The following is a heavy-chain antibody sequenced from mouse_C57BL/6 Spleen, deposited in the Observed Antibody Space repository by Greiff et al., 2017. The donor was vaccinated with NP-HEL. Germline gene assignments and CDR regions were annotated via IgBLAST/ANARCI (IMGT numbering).Heavy chain of an antibody. CDR2: IWSGGST. D-gene: IGHD1-1*01. CDR1: GFSLTSYG. Sequence: QVQLQQSGPGLVQPSQSLSITCTVSGFSLTSYGVHWVRQSPGKGLEWLGVIWSGGSTDYNAAFISRLSISKDNSKSQVFFKMNSLQADDTAIYYCASYYYYGSPFAYWGQGTLVTVSA. J-gene: IGHJ3*01. V-gene: IGHV2-2*01. CDR3: ASYYYYGSPFAY.